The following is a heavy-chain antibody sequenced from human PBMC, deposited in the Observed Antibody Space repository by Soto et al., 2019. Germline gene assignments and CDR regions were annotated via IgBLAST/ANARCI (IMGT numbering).Heavy chain of an antibody. CDR3: ARSTTDILTGYYFDY. Sequence: SETLSLTCSVSGYSISSGYYWGWIRQPPGKGLEWIGSIYHSGNTYYNPSLKSRVTISVDTPNNQVSLKLSSVTAADTAVYYCARSTTDILTGYYFDYWGPGTLVTVSS. CDR2: IYHSGNT. D-gene: IGHD3-9*01. V-gene: IGHV4-38-2*01. J-gene: IGHJ4*02. CDR1: GYSISSGYY.